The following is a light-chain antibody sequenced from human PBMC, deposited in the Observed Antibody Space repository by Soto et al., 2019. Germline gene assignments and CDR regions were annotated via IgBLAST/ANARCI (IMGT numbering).Light chain of an antibody. CDR3: FSFTTDWTHV. Sequence: QSALTQPASVSGSPGQSITISCTGTSSDVDAYNYVSWFQQHPGKAPTLIISEVSNRPSGVSNRFSGSKSGNAASLTISGLQAEDEADYFCFSFTTDWTHVFGTGTQLTVL. CDR1: SSDVDAYNY. J-gene: IGLJ1*01. CDR2: EVS. V-gene: IGLV2-14*01.